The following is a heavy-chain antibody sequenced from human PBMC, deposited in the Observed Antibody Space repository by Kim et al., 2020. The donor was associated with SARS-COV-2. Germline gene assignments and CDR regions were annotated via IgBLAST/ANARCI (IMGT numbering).Heavy chain of an antibody. CDR1: GDSLSSDY. D-gene: IGHD3-16*02. Sequence: SGTLSLTCTVSGDSLSSDYWSWNRQPAGKGLEWIGRIYTSGRTNYNPSLQSRVTMSVDMSKNQFSLKLSSVTAADTAVYYCARALGHWGQGTLVTVSS. V-gene: IGHV4-4*07. CDR2: IYTSGRT. CDR3: ARALGH. J-gene: IGHJ4*02.